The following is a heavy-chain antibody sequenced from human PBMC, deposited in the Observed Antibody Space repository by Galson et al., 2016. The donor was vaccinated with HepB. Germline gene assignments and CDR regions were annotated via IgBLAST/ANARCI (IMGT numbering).Heavy chain of an antibody. D-gene: IGHD3-10*02. Sequence: SLRLSCAAFGFTFNDFTFNDFYMSWVRQAPGKGLEWISYIHATNGFTSYADSVRGRFTISRDNARHLLYLQMNDLRADDTAVYYCAKDVNVPPSVFDAFDLWGQGTIVTVSS. CDR3: AKDVNVPPSVFDAFDL. CDR2: IHATNGFT. CDR1: GFTFNDFTFNDFY. V-gene: IGHV3-11*03. J-gene: IGHJ3*01.